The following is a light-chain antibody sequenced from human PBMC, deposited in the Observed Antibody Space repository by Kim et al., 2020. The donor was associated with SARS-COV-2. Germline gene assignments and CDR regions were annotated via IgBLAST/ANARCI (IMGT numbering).Light chain of an antibody. V-gene: IGLV4-69*01. CDR2: LNSDGSH. J-gene: IGLJ3*02. CDR3: QTWDTGIRV. Sequence: ASVNLTSTLSSGHSNYATAWHQQQPEKGPRYLMKLNSDGSHIQGDGIPHRFSGSSSGAERYLTISSLQSEDEADYYCQTWDTGIRVFGGGTQLTVL. CDR1: SGHSNYA.